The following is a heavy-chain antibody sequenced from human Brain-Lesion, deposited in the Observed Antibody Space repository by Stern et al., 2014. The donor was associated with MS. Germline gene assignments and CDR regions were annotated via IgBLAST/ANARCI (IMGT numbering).Heavy chain of an antibody. V-gene: IGHV5-51*01. CDR2: IWPGSPYT. CDR1: GYRFTSNW. Sequence: EVQLVESGAEVKKPGESLKISCKGSGYRFTSNWIGWGRQMPGKGLEGMGTIWPGSPYTRYSPSFQGQVTISADKSISPAYLQWSSLQASDTAMYYCARRGDSSSSGFDYWGQGTLVIVSS. J-gene: IGHJ4*02. CDR3: ARRGDSSSSGFDY. D-gene: IGHD6-6*01.